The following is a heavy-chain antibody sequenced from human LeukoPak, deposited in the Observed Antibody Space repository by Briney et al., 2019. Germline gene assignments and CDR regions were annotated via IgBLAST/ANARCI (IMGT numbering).Heavy chain of an antibody. V-gene: IGHV3-49*04. CDR2: IRSKAYGWTT. Sequence: PGRSLRLSCTASGFTFGDYAMSWVRQAPGKGLEWVGFIRSKAYGWTTEYAASVKGRFTISRDDSKSLAYLQMNSVKTEDTAVYYCTRDSYQLPFYYYYYMDVWGKGTTVTVSS. CDR1: GFTFGDYA. J-gene: IGHJ6*03. D-gene: IGHD2-2*01. CDR3: TRDSYQLPFYYYYYMDV.